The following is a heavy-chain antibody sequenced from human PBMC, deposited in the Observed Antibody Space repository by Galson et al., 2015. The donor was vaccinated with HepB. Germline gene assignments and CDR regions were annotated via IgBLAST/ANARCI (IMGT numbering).Heavy chain of an antibody. CDR1: GFTFSTYW. D-gene: IGHD5-12*01. CDR3: AKFEGQVRGYSGAEGMFDP. J-gene: IGHJ5*02. CDR2: ISGSGGST. V-gene: IGHV3-23*01. Sequence: SLRLSCAASGFTFSTYWMTWVRQAPGKGLEWVSAISGSGGSTYYADSVKGRFTISRDNSKNTLYLQMNSLRAEDTAVYYCAKFEGQVRGYSGAEGMFDPWGQGTLVTVSS.